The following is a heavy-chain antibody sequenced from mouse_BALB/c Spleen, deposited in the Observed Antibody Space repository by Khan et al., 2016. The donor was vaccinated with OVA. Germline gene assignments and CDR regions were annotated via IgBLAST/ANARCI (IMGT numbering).Heavy chain of an antibody. CDR3: ARTARMKY. D-gene: IGHD1-2*01. V-gene: IGHV3-2*02. CDR2: ISYSGST. CDR1: GYSITNGYG. J-gene: IGHJ2*01. Sequence: VQLKESGPGLVKPSQSLSLTCTVTGYSITNGYGWNLIRQFPGNKLELMGYISYSGSTNYIPSLKSRISITRDTSKNQFFLQLNSVTTEDTATYYCARTARMKYWGQGTTLTVSS.